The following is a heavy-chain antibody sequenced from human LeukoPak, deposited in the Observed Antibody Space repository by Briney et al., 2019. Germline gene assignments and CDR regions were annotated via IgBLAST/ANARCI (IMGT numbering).Heavy chain of an antibody. CDR1: GYTFISYG. Sequence: ASVTVSCTASGYTFISYGINWVRQAPGQGPEWMGWISAYNGNTNYAQKLQGRVTMTTDTSTSTAYMELRSLRFEDTAVYYCARDPAWDSLTPYYYYMDVWGKGTTVTVSS. D-gene: IGHD1-26*01. CDR2: ISAYNGNT. V-gene: IGHV1-18*01. CDR3: ARDPAWDSLTPYYYYMDV. J-gene: IGHJ6*03.